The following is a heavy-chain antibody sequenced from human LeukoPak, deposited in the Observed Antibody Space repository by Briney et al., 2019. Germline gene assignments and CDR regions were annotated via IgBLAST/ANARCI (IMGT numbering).Heavy chain of an antibody. J-gene: IGHJ3*02. Sequence: ASVKVSCKASGYTFTGYYMHWVRQAPGQGLEWMGWINPNSGGTNYAQKFQGRVTMTRDTSISTAYMELSRLRSDDTAVYYCARAPPPYDYGDFDAFDIWGQGTMVTVSS. D-gene: IGHD4-17*01. CDR3: ARAPPPYDYGDFDAFDI. V-gene: IGHV1-2*02. CDR1: GYTFTGYY. CDR2: INPNSGGT.